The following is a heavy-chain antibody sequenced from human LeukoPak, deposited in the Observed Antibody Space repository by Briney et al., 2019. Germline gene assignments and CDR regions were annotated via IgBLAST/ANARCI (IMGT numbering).Heavy chain of an antibody. Sequence: SVNVSCTASGYTFTGYYMHWVRHTPGQGLEWMGWINPNSGGTNYTQKFQGRVTMTRDTSISTAYMELSRLRSDDTAVCYCARGGRRDCYNSMGACDIWGQGTMVTVSS. J-gene: IGHJ3*02. CDR2: INPNSGGT. D-gene: IGHD2-21*01. V-gene: IGHV1-2*02. CDR1: GYTFTGYY. CDR3: ARGGRRDCYNSMGACDI.